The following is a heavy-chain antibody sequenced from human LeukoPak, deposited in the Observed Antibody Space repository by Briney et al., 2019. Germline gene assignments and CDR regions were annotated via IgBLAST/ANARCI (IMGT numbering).Heavy chain of an antibody. D-gene: IGHD3-22*01. V-gene: IGHV3-15*01. Sequence: GGSLRLSCAASGFTFSNAWMSWVRQAPGKGLEWVGRIKSKTDGGTTDYAAPVKGRFTISRDDSKNTLYLQMNSAKTEDTAVYYCTTDRYYDLTGHDYWGQGTLVTVSS. J-gene: IGHJ4*02. CDR1: GFTFSNAW. CDR2: IKSKTDGGTT. CDR3: TTDRYYDLTGHDY.